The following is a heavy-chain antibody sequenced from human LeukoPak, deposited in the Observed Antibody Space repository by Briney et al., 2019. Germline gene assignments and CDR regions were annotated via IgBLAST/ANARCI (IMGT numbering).Heavy chain of an antibody. V-gene: IGHV1-69*01. J-gene: IGHJ6*02. CDR2: IIPIFGTA. CDR1: GGTFSSYA. D-gene: IGHD1/OR15-1a*01. CDR3: ARDVEGAKQRDYGMDV. Sequence: SVKVSCKASGGTFSSYAISWVRQAPGQGLEWMGGIIPIFGTANYAQKFQGRVTITADESTSTAYMELSSLRSEDTAVYYCARDVEGAKQRDYGMDVWGQGTTVTVSS.